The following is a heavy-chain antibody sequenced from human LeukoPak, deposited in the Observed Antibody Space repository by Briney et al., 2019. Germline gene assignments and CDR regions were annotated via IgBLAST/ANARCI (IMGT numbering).Heavy chain of an antibody. J-gene: IGHJ4*02. CDR1: GGSISSYY. V-gene: IGHV4-59*08. CDR2: IYYSGST. Sequence: SETLSLTCTVSGGSISSYYWSWIRQPPGKGLEWIGYIYYSGSTNYNPSLKSRVTISVDTSKNQFSLKLSSVTAADTAVYYCARGVVAARTGLYWGQGTLVTVSS. D-gene: IGHD2-15*01. CDR3: ARGVVAARTGLY.